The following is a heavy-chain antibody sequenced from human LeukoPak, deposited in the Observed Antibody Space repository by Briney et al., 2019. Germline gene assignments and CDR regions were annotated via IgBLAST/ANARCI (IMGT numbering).Heavy chain of an antibody. J-gene: IGHJ3*02. V-gene: IGHV3-48*03. CDR3: ARVTEGITMVRGVIGAFDI. D-gene: IGHD3-10*01. CDR1: GFTFSSYE. CDR2: ISSSGSTI. Sequence: PGGSLRLSCAASGFTFSSYEMNWVRQAPGKGLEWVSYISSSGSTIYYADSVKGRFTISRDNAKNSLYLQMNSLGAEDTAVYYCARVTEGITMVRGVIGAFDIWGQGTMVTVSS.